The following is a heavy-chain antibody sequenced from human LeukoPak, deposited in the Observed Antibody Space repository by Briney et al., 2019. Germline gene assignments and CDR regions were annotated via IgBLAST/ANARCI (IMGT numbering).Heavy chain of an antibody. CDR1: GFTFSGYW. J-gene: IGHJ4*02. V-gene: IGHV3-7*01. CDR2: IKQDGSEQ. CDR3: VRALWFGEAFFDF. Sequence: GGSLGLSCAASGFTFSGYWMTWVRQAPGKGLEWVANIKQDGSEQYYVDSVKGRFTISRDNAKNPLYLQMNSLRAEDTALYYCVRALWFGEAFFDFWGQGALVTVSS. D-gene: IGHD3-10*01.